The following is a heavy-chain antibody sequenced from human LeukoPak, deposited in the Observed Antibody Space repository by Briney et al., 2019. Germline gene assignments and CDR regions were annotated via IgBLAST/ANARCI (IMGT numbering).Heavy chain of an antibody. J-gene: IGHJ4*02. CDR2: ISGGGGST. CDR3: ARDLYNYAY. CDR1: GFTFSSYG. D-gene: IGHD5-18*01. Sequence: PGGSLRLSCAASGFTFSSYGMSWVRQAPGKGLEWVSAISGGGGSTYYSDSVKGRFTISRDNSKNTLCLQMNSLRAEDTAVYYCARDLYNYAYWGQGTLVTVSS. V-gene: IGHV3-23*01.